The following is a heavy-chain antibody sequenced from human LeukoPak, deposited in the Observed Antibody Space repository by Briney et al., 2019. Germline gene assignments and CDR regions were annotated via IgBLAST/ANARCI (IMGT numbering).Heavy chain of an antibody. Sequence: GGSLRLSCAASGFTFSSYEMNWVRQAPGKGLEWVSYISSSGSTIYYADSVKGRFTISRDNAKNSLYLQMNSLRAEDTAVYYCARERWELLTDWDQGTLVTVSS. D-gene: IGHD1-26*01. CDR2: ISSSGSTI. V-gene: IGHV3-48*03. CDR1: GFTFSSYE. J-gene: IGHJ4*02. CDR3: ARERWELLTD.